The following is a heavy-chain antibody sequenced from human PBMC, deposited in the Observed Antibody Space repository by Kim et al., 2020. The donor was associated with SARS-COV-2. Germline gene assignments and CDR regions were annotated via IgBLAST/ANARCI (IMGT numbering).Heavy chain of an antibody. Sequence: SETLSLTCTVSGGSISSSSYYWGWIRQPPGKGLEWIGSIYYSGSTYYNPSLKSRVTISVDTSKNQFSLKLSSVTAADTAVYYCARLLVRYNWSWGQGTLVTVSS. CDR2: IYYSGST. CDR3: ARLLVRYNWS. D-gene: IGHD1-20*01. J-gene: IGHJ4*02. CDR1: GGSISSSSYY. V-gene: IGHV4-39*01.